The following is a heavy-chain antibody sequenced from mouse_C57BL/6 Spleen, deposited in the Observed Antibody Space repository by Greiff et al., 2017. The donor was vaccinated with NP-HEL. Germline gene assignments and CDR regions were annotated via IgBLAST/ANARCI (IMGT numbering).Heavy chain of an antibody. CDR1: GYTFTDYE. V-gene: IGHV1-15*01. CDR2: IDPETGGT. CDR3: TRRGYYGSRYFDV. D-gene: IGHD1-1*01. Sequence: VQLQQSGAELVRPGASVTLSCKASGYTFTDYEMHWVKQTPVHGLEWIGAIDPETGGTAYNQKFKGKAILTADKSSSTAYMELRSLTSEDSAVYYCTRRGYYGSRYFDVWGTGTTVTVSS. J-gene: IGHJ1*03.